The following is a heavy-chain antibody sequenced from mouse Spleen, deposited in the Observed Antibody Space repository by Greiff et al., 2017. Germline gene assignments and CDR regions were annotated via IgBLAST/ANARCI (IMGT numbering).Heavy chain of an antibody. J-gene: IGHJ3*01. V-gene: IGHV1-52*01. CDR1: GYTFTSYW. CDR3: ARPTPAYYSRGFAY. D-gene: IGHD2-5*01. Sequence: VQLQQPGAELVRPGSSVKLSCKASGYTFTSYWMHWVKQRPIQGLEWIGNIDPSDSETHYNQKFKDKATLTVDKSSSTAYMQLSSLTSEDSAVYYCARPTPAYYSRGFAYWGQGTLVTVSA. CDR2: IDPSDSET.